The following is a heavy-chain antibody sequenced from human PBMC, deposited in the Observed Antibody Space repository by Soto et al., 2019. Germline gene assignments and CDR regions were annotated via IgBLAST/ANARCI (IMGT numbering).Heavy chain of an antibody. CDR1: GFTFNIYS. CDR2: SRRYGDLT. J-gene: IGHJ4*02. D-gene: IGHD3-22*01. V-gene: IGHV3-23*01. CDR3: AKDRYLDHDSRGYLFDN. Sequence: VQLLESGGDLIQPGGSLSLSCAASGFTFNIYSMTRVRPAPGTGLEWVSASRRYGDLTYHADSVEGRFTISRDISKNTLYLQMNSLRAEDTAVYYCAKDRYLDHDSRGYLFDNWGQGTLVTVSS.